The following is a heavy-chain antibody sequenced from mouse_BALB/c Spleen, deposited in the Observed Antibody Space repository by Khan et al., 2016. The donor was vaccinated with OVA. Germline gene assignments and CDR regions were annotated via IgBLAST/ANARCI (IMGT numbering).Heavy chain of an antibody. V-gene: IGHV1-7*01. J-gene: IGHJ3*01. CDR1: GYTFTSYW. Sequence: QVQLKESGAELAKPGASVKMSCKASGYTFTSYWMHWVKQRPGQGLEWIGYINPSTDYTEYNQKFKDKATLTADKSSSTAYMQLTTLTSEDSAVYYCTSHGGSSAWFTYWGPGTLVTVSA. CDR2: INPSTDYT. CDR3: TSHGGSSAWFTY. D-gene: IGHD1-1*02.